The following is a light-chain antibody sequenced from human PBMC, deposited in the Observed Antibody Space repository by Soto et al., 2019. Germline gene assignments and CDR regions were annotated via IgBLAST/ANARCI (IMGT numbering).Light chain of an antibody. Sequence: QSVLTQPPSVSGAPGQGVTISCTGSSSNIGADYDVHWYQRLPGAAPKLLIFGNSNRPSGVPDRFSGSKSGTSASLAITGLQAEDEGDYYCQSYDGSLSGFVFGTGTKVTVL. CDR3: QSYDGSLSGFV. CDR1: SSNIGADYD. J-gene: IGLJ1*01. V-gene: IGLV1-40*01. CDR2: GNS.